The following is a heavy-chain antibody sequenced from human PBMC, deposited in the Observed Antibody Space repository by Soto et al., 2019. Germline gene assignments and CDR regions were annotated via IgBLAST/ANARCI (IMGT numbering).Heavy chain of an antibody. V-gene: IGHV4-34*08. CDR1: GGTFGGYY. Sequence: SETNSLTYAVVGGTFGGYYWSWIRKPPGKGLEWIGEINHSGSTNYNPSLKSRVTISVDTSKNQFSLKLSSVTAADTAVYYCAATMVRGVPYFDYWGQGTLVTVSS. D-gene: IGHD3-10*01. CDR2: INHSGST. J-gene: IGHJ4*02. CDR3: AATMVRGVPYFDY.